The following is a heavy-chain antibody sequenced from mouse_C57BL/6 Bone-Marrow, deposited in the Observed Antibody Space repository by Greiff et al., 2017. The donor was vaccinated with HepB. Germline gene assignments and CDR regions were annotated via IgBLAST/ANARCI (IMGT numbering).Heavy chain of an antibody. J-gene: IGHJ2*01. CDR1: GFTFSSYG. CDR3: ARRLDYYFDY. Sequence: EVKLMESGGDLVKPGGSLKLSCAASGFTFSSYGMSWVRQTPDKRLEWVATISSGGSYTYYPDSVKGRFTISRDNAKNTLYLQMSSLKSEDTAMYYCARRLDYYFDYWGQGTTLTVSS. V-gene: IGHV5-6*02. CDR2: ISSGGSYT.